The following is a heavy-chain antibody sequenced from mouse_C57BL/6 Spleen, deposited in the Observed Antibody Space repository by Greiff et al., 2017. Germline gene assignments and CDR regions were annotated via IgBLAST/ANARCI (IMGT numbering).Heavy chain of an antibody. D-gene: IGHD3-2*02. J-gene: IGHJ3*01. V-gene: IGHV5-4*01. Sequence: EVKLVESGGGLVKPGGSLKLPCAASGFTFSSYALSWFRQPPEKRLEGVATISDGGSYTYYPDNVKGRFTISRDNAKNNLYLQMSHLKSEDTAMYYCARETAQAPFAYWGQGTLVTVSA. CDR3: ARETAQAPFAY. CDR2: ISDGGSYT. CDR1: GFTFSSYA.